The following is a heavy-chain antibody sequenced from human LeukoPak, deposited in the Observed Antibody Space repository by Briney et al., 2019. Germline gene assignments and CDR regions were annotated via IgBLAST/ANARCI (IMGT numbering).Heavy chain of an antibody. J-gene: IGHJ4*02. V-gene: IGHV3-9*01. CDR1: GFTFDDYA. CDR2: ISWNSGSI. CDR3: AKADSSSWDLFDY. Sequence: GGSLRLSCAASGFTFDDYAMHWVRQAPGKGLEWVSGISWNSGSIGYADSVKGRFTTSRDNAKNSLYLQMNSLRAEDTALYYCAKADSSSWDLFDYWGQGTLVTVSS. D-gene: IGHD6-13*01.